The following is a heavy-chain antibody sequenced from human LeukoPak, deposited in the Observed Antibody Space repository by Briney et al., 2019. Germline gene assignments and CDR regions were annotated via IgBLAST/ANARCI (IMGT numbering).Heavy chain of an antibody. J-gene: IGHJ4*02. Sequence: SETLSLTCAVYGGSFSGYQWTWIRQGPGKGLEWIGEINDSGNTNYNPSLKSRVTISVDKSKNQFSLKLSSVTAADTAVYYCAREGIVATISGGGFDYWGQGTLVTVSS. CDR3: AREGIVATISGGGFDY. D-gene: IGHD5-12*01. CDR2: INDSGNT. V-gene: IGHV4-34*01. CDR1: GGSFSGYQ.